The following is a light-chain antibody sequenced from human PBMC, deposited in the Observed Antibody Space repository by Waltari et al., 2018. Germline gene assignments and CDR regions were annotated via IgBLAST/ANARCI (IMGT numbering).Light chain of an antibody. CDR2: EVK. Sequence: QSALTQPASVSGSPGQSITISCTGTSSDIGRYNTVSWYQQYPGKAPQIIIYEVKNRPAGVSTRFSGSTSGNTASLTISALQADDEAYFYCSSYTGDNILLFGGGTKVTVL. J-gene: IGLJ3*02. V-gene: IGLV2-14*01. CDR1: SSDIGRYNT. CDR3: SSYTGDNILL.